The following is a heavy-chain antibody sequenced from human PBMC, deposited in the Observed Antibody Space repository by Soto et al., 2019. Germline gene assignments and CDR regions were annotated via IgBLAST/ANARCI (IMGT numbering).Heavy chain of an antibody. CDR2: ISSSGRTI. J-gene: IGHJ6*02. V-gene: IGHV3-11*01. D-gene: IGHD3-10*01. CDR1: GFTFSDYY. CDR3: ARDQGTVKYNYYYYGMDV. Sequence: QVQLVESGGGLVKPGGSLRLSCAASGFTFSDYYMSWIRQAPGKGLEYISCISSSGRTIYYADSVKGRFTISRDNAKNSLYLQMNSLRAEDTAVYFCARDQGTVKYNYYYYGMDVWGQGTTVTVSS.